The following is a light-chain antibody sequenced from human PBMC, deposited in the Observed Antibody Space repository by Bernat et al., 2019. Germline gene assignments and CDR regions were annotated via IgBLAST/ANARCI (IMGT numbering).Light chain of an antibody. Sequence: QSALTQPPSVSGSPGQSVTISCTGTSSDVGSYNRVSWYQQPPGTAPQLMIYEVNNRPSGVPDRFSGSKSGNTASLTISGLQAEDEADYYCCSFTTTTTWVFGGGTKLTVL. CDR1: SSDVGSYNR. V-gene: IGLV2-18*02. J-gene: IGLJ3*02. CDR2: EVN. CDR3: CSFTTTTTWV.